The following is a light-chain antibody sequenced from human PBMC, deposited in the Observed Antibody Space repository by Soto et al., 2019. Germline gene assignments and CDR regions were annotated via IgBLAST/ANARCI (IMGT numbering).Light chain of an antibody. CDR2: GAS. J-gene: IGKJ3*01. CDR3: QQYGSSPFT. CDR1: QSVNNNS. Sequence: EIVLTQSPGTLALSPGERATLSCRASQSVNNNSLTWYQQKRGQAPRLRIHGASSRATGIPDRFSGSGSGTDFTLTISRLEPEDFAVYYCQQYGSSPFTFGPGTKVGIK. V-gene: IGKV3-20*01.